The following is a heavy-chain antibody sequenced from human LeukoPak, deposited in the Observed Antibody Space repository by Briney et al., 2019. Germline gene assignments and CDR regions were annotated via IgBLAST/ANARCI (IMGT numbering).Heavy chain of an antibody. Sequence: SGTLSLTCTVSGDSINSLDLWSWVRQPPGKGLEWIGEIYHSGSTNYNPSLKSRVTISVDKSKNQFSLKLSSVTAADTAVYYCARDVRYCSGWFFDYWGQGTLVTVSS. V-gene: IGHV4-4*02. CDR3: ARDVRYCSGWFFDY. J-gene: IGHJ4*02. CDR2: IYHSGST. D-gene: IGHD6-19*01. CDR1: GDSINSLDL.